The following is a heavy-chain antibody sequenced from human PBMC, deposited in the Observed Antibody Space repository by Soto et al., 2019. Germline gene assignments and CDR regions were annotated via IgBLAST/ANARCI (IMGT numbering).Heavy chain of an antibody. V-gene: IGHV4-59*01. CDR1: GGSISSYY. J-gene: IGHJ4*02. Sequence: PSETLSLTCTVSGGSISSYYWSWIRQPPGKGLEWIGYIYYSGSTNYNPSLKSRVTISVDTSKNQFSLKLSSVTAADTAVDYCARAPRTAGAGYFDYWGQGTLVTVSS. CDR3: ARAPRTAGAGYFDY. D-gene: IGHD6-13*01. CDR2: IYYSGST.